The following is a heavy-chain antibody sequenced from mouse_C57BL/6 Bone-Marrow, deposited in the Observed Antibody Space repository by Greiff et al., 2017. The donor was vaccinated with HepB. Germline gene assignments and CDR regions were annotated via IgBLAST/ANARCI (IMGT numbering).Heavy chain of an antibody. CDR1: GFTFSSYG. CDR2: ISSGGSYT. Sequence: EVKLVESGGDLVKPGGFLKLSCAASGFTFSSYGMSWVRQTPDKRLEWVATISSGGSYTYYPDSVKGRFTISRDNAKNTLYLQMSSLKSEDTAMYYCARPPFAYWGQGTLVTVSA. J-gene: IGHJ3*01. V-gene: IGHV5-6*02. CDR3: ARPPFAY.